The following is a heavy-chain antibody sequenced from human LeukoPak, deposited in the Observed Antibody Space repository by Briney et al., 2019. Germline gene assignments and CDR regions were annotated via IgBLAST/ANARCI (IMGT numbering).Heavy chain of an antibody. V-gene: IGHV1-2*02. D-gene: IGHD3-22*01. CDR1: GYTFTGYY. Sequence: ASVKVSCKASGYTFTGYYMHWVRQAPGQGLEWMGLIHPNSGGTNFAQKFQGRFTMTRDTSISTAYTELSRLRSNDTAVYYWARDERDDAAGYDSSPTRYWGQGTLVTVSS. J-gene: IGHJ4*02. CDR3: ARDERDDAAGYDSSPTRY. CDR2: IHPNSGGT.